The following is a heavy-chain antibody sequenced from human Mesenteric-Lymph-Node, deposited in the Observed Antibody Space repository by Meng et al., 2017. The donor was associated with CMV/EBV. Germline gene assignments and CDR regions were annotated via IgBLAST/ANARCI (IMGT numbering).Heavy chain of an antibody. D-gene: IGHD2-2*01. CDR3: AKVDPPFDY. CDR1: GFTVSDNY. J-gene: IGHJ4*02. V-gene: IGHV3-66*02. Sequence: GESLKISCAASGFTVSDNYMSWVRQAPGKGLEWVSVIYSGGSTYYADSVKGRFTISRDNSKNTLYLQMNSLRAEDTAVYYCAKVDPPFDYWGQGTLVTVSS. CDR2: IYSGGST.